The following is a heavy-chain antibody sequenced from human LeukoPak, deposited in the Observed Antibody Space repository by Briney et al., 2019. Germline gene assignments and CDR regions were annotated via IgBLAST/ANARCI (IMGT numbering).Heavy chain of an antibody. CDR1: GGSISSSSYY. J-gene: IGHJ5*02. V-gene: IGHV4-39*07. CDR2: IYYSGST. Sequence: TPSETLSLTCTVSGGSISSSSYYWGWIRQPPGKGLEWLGSIYYSGSTYYNPSLKSRVTISVDTSKNQFSLKLSSVTAADTAVYYCARSISWFDPWGQGTLVTVSS. D-gene: IGHD3-3*02. CDR3: ARSISWFDP.